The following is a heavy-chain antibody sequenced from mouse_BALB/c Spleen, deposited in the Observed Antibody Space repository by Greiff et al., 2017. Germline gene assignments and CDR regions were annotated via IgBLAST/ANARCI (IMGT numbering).Heavy chain of an antibody. J-gene: IGHJ4*01. CDR3: AVRSLYAMDY. CDR1: GFTFSSYY. Sequence: EVMLVESGGGLVKLGGSLKLSCAASGFTFSSYYMSWVRQTPEKRLELVAAFNSNGGSTYYPDTVKGRFTISRDNAKNTLYLQMSSLKSEDTALYYCAVRSLYAMDYWGQGTSVTVSS. D-gene: IGHD1-1*01. CDR2: FNSNGGST. V-gene: IGHV5-6-2*01.